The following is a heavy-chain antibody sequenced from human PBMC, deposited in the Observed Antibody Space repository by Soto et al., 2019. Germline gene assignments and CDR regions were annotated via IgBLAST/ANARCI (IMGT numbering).Heavy chain of an antibody. V-gene: IGHV1-24*01. CDR1: GYTLTELS. J-gene: IGHJ6*02. CDR2: FDPEDGET. D-gene: IGHD3-10*01. CDR3: AKFYGSGSYPDPKYYYYYYGMDV. Sequence: GASVKVSCKVSGYTLTELSMHWVRQAPGKGLEWMGGFDPEDGETIYAQKFQGRVTMTEDTSTDTAYMELSSLRSEDTAVYYCAKFYGSGSYPDPKYYYYYYGMDVWGQGTTVTVSS.